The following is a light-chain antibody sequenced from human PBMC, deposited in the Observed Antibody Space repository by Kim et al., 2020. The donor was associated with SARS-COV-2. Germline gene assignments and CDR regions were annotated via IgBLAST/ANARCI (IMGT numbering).Light chain of an antibody. J-gene: IGLJ1*01. Sequence: VTRTCTGSSSNIAASYAVPWYQQLPPPAPQLLIYGNSNRPSGLPDRSSGSKSGTSSSLAISGLQAEGEADYYCQSYDCTLSAPYVFGTGTKVTVL. CDR3: QSYDCTLSAPYV. CDR2: GNS. V-gene: IGLV1-40*01. CDR1: SSNIAASYA.